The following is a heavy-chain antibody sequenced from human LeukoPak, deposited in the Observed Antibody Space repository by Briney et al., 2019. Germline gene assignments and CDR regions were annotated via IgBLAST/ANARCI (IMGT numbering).Heavy chain of an antibody. CDR3: ARDPYSSTWSYGMDV. J-gene: IGHJ6*02. Sequence: TGGSLRLSCAASGFTFSSYWMSWVRQVPGKGLEWVANIKQDGSEEVYVDSVKGRFTISRDNAKNSLFLQMNTLRAEDTAVYYCARDPYSSTWSYGMDVWGQGTTVTVSS. CDR2: IKQDGSEE. CDR1: GFTFSSYW. D-gene: IGHD6-6*01. V-gene: IGHV3-7*05.